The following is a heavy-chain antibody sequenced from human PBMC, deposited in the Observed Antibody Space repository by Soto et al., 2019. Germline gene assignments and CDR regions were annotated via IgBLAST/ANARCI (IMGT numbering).Heavy chain of an antibody. CDR2: IWYDGSNK. D-gene: IGHD6-19*01. J-gene: IGHJ6*02. Sequence: GGSLRLSCAASGFTFSSYGMHWVRQAPGKGLEWVAVIWYDGSNKYYADSVKGRFTISRDNSKNTLYLQMNSLRAEDTAVYYCARAGIAVAGQPDAYYYYGMDVWGQGTTVTVSS. CDR3: ARAGIAVAGQPDAYYYYGMDV. CDR1: GFTFSSYG. V-gene: IGHV3-33*01.